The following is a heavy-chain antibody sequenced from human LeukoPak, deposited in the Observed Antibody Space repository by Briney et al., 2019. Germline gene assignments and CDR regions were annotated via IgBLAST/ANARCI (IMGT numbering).Heavy chain of an antibody. V-gene: IGHV3-30*02. J-gene: IGHJ4*02. CDR3: AKDRRELARTVFDY. CDR2: IRYDGSNK. Sequence: GGSLRLSCAASGFSFSSYGMHWVRQAPGKGLEWVAFIRYDGSNKYYADSVKGRFTISRDNSKNTLYLQMNSLRAEDTAVYYCAKDRRELARTVFDYWGQGTLVTVSS. CDR1: GFSFSSYG. D-gene: IGHD1-26*01.